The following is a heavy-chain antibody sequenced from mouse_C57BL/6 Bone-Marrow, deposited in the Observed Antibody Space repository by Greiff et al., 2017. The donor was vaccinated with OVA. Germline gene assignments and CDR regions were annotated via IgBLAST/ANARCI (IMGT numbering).Heavy chain of an antibody. CDR3: ARSKTTVVSYWYFDV. J-gene: IGHJ1*03. CDR2: IYPGDGDT. Sequence: QVQLQQSGPELVKPGASVKISCKASGYAFSSSWMNWVKQRPGKGLEWIGRIYPGDGDTNYNGKFKGKATLTADKSSSPAYMQLSSLTSEDSAVYFCARSKTTVVSYWYFDVWGTGTTVTVSS. D-gene: IGHD1-1*01. V-gene: IGHV1-82*01. CDR1: GYAFSSSW.